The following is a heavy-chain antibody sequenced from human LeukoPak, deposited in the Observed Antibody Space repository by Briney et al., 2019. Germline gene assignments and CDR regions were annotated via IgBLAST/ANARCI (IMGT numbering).Heavy chain of an antibody. CDR3: AKDGSVIVVDIGWFDP. CDR2: ISGSGGST. V-gene: IGHV3-23*01. Sequence: PGGSLRLSCAASGFTFSSFAMSWVRQAPGKGLEWVSAISGSGGSTSYADSVKGRITISRHNSKNTLYLQMHSLRAEDTAVYYCAKDGSVIVVDIGWFDPWGQGTLVPVSS. D-gene: IGHD3-22*01. J-gene: IGHJ5*02. CDR1: GFTFSSFA.